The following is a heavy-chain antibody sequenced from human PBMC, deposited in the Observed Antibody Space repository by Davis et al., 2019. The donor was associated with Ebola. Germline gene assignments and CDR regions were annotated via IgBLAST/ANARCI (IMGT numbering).Heavy chain of an antibody. CDR1: GFIFSSYT. J-gene: IGHJ4*02. CDR2: ISSTSSYI. Sequence: GESLKISCAASGFIFSSYTMIWVRQAPGKGLEWVSSISSTSSYIHYSDSVKGRFTISRDNAKNSLFLQMNSLRAEDTALYYCARARGSGWYVDYWGQGILVTVSS. CDR3: ARARGSGWYVDY. V-gene: IGHV3-21*01. D-gene: IGHD6-19*01.